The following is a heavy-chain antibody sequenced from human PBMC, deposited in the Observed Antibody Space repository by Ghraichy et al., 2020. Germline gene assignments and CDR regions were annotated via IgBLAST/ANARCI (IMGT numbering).Heavy chain of an antibody. D-gene: IGHD2-15*01. J-gene: IGHJ4*02. CDR3: AKVYCSGDTCYSLFDF. V-gene: IGHV3-23*01. CDR1: GFTFNNYA. CDR2: ISSSGGST. Sequence: LSLTCAASGFTFNNYAMGWLRQAPGKGLEWVSSISSSGGSTFYADSVKGRFTISRDSSKNTLYLQMNSLRAEDTALYYCAKVYCSGDTCYSLFDFWGRGTLVTVSS.